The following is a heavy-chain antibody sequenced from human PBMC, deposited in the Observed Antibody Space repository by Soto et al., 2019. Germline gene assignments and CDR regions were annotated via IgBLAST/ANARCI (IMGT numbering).Heavy chain of an antibody. CDR2: IYYSGSS. CDR1: GGSISSGGYY. J-gene: IGHJ3*02. CDR3: ARDRSRYCSGRSFYSGGGAFDI. V-gene: IGHV4-31*03. D-gene: IGHD2-15*01. Sequence: QVQLQESGPGLVKPSQTLSLTCTVSGGSISSGGYYWSWIRQHPGKGLEWIGYIYYSGSSYYNPSLKSRVTISVDTSKNQCSLKLSSVTAADTAVYYCARDRSRYCSGRSFYSGGGAFDIWGKGTMVTVSS.